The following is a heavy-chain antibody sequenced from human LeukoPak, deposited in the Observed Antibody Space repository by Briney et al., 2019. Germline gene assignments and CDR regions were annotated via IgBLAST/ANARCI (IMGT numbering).Heavy chain of an antibody. Sequence: GPTLVKPTQTLTLTCTFSEFSLSTTGVGVGWIRQPPGKALEWLAHVYWDDDKRYSPSLKTRLTITKDTSKNQVVLTMTNMDPVDTATYFCARPYFFGSGLYFDYWGQGSLVTVSS. CDR3: ARPYFFGSGLYFDY. V-gene: IGHV2-5*02. CDR2: VYWDDDK. J-gene: IGHJ4*02. CDR1: EFSLSTTGVG. D-gene: IGHD3-10*01.